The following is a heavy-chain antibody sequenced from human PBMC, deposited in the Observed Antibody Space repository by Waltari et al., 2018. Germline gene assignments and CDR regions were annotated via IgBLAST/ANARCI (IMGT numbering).Heavy chain of an antibody. D-gene: IGHD2-15*01. J-gene: IGHJ6*02. CDR1: GFTFSSYA. CDR3: ARDREGYCSGGSCVVDYYYYGMDV. V-gene: IGHV3-30*01. Sequence: QVQLVESGGGVVQPGRSLRLSCAASGFTFSSYAMHWVRQAPGKGLEWVAVISYAGSNKYYADSRKVRFTISRDNSKNTLYLQMNSLRAEDTAVYYCARDREGYCSGGSCVVDYYYYGMDVWGQGTTVTVSS. CDR2: ISYAGSNK.